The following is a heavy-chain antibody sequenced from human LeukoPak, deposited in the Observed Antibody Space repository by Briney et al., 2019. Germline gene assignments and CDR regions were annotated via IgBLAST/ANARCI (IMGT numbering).Heavy chain of an antibody. J-gene: IGHJ4*02. D-gene: IGHD3-22*01. CDR1: GFPFSSYW. Sequence: QTGGSLRLSCVASGFPFSSYWMTWVRQAPGKGLEWVANIKQDGSKKSYVDSVKGRFTISRDNAKNSLYLQMNSLRAEDTAIYYCAKEGLNYYDSSGYPSDYWGQGTLVTVSS. CDR2: IKQDGSKK. V-gene: IGHV3-7*01. CDR3: AKEGLNYYDSSGYPSDY.